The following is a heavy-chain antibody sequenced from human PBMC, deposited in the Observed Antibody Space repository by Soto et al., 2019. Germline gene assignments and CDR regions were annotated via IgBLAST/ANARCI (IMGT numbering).Heavy chain of an antibody. V-gene: IGHV3-21*01. CDR3: ARDREEWLPDAFDI. CDR1: GFTFSSYS. D-gene: IGHD5-18*01. J-gene: IGHJ3*02. Sequence: ESGGGLVKPGGSLRLSCAASGFTFSSYSMNWVRQAPVKGLEWVSSISSSSGYIYYADSVKGRFTISRDNAKNSLYLQMNSLRAEDTAVYYCARDREEWLPDAFDIWGQGTMVTVSS. CDR2: ISSSSGYI.